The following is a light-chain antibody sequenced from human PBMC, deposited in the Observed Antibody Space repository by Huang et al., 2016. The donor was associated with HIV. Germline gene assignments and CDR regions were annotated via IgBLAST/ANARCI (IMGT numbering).Light chain of an antibody. CDR1: QSISSW. J-gene: IGKJ1*01. CDR2: EAS. Sequence: DIQMTQSASTLSASVGDRVTITCRASQSISSWMAWYQQKPGKAPNLLIYEASTLESGVPSRFSGSGSGTEFTLTISSLQPDDFATYYCHHYNSYSGAFGQGTKVEMK. V-gene: IGKV1-5*03. CDR3: HHYNSYSGA.